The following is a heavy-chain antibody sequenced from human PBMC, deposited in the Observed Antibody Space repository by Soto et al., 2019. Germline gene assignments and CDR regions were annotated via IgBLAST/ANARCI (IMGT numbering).Heavy chain of an antibody. CDR2: IYPGDSDT. Sequence: ESLNVSWKGSGYTFTDYWIGSLRQLPGNGLEWMGIIYPGDSDTRYSPSFQGHVTITVDKSTSTAYLQWNTLKASDTAAYFCARQGLPYRSSGDYYRIDVWGRGTTVTVS. D-gene: IGHD6-19*01. CDR3: ARQGLPYRSSGDYYRIDV. V-gene: IGHV5-51*01. J-gene: IGHJ6*02. CDR1: GYTFTDYW.